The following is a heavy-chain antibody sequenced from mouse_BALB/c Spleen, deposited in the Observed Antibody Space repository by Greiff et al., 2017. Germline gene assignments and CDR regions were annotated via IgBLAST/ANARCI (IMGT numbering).Heavy chain of an antibody. Sequence: QVQLKESGPELVKPGASVTLSCKASGYTFTDYEMHWVKQTPVHGLEWIGAIDPETGGTAYNQKFKGKATLTADKSSSTAYMELRSLTSEDSAVYYCTGYDYDYYAMDYWGQGTSVTVSS. CDR3: TGYDYDYYAMDY. CDR1: GYTFTDYE. J-gene: IGHJ4*01. D-gene: IGHD2-4*01. CDR2: IDPETGGT. V-gene: IGHV1-15*01.